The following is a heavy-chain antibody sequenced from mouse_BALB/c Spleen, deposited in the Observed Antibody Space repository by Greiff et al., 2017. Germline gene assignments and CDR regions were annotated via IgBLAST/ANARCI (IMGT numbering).Heavy chain of an antibody. CDR3: ARQGYYGKRDYFDY. J-gene: IGHJ2*01. Sequence: EVKLVESGGDLVKPGGSLKLSCAASGFTFSSYGMSWVRQTPDKRLEWVATISSGGSYTYYPDSVKGRFTISRDNAKKTLYLQMSSLKSEDTAMYYCARQGYYGKRDYFDYWGQGTTLTVSS. V-gene: IGHV5-6*01. CDR2: ISSGGSYT. D-gene: IGHD1-1*01. CDR1: GFTFSSYG.